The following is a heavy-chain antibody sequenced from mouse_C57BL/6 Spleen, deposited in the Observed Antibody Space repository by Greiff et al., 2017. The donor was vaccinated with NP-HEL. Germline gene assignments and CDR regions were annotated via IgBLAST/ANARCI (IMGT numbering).Heavy chain of an antibody. V-gene: IGHV3-6*01. D-gene: IGHD3-3*01. CDR2: ISYDGSN. CDR1: GYSITSGYY. J-gene: IGHJ2*01. Sequence: EVQLQQSGPGLVKPSQSLSLTCSVTGYSITSGYYWYWIRQFPGNKLEWMGYISYDGSNKYNPSLKNRISITRDTSKNQFFLKLNSVTTEDTATYYCAREEGQDFVFDYWGQGTTLTVSS. CDR3: AREEGQDFVFDY.